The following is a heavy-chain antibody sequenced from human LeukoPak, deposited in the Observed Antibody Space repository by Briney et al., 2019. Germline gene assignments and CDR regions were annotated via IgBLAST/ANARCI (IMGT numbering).Heavy chain of an antibody. V-gene: IGHV1-2*02. D-gene: IGHD3-9*01. Sequence: ASVKVSCKASGYTFTGYYMHWVRQAPGQGLEWMGWINPNSGGTNYAQKFQGRVTMTRDTSISTAYMELSRLRSDDTAVYYCARAYDILTGYPAGGAFDIWGQGTMVTVS. CDR2: INPNSGGT. CDR1: GYTFTGYY. J-gene: IGHJ3*02. CDR3: ARAYDILTGYPAGGAFDI.